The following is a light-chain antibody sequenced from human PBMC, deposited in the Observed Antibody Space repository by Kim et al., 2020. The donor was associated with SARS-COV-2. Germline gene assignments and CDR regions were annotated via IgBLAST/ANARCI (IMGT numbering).Light chain of an antibody. Sequence: EIVLTKSPGTLSLSPGERATLSCRASQSVSSSYLAWYQQKPGQAPRLLIYGASSRATGIPDRFSGSGSGTDFTLTISRLEPEDFAVYYCQQYGSSPPTFGQGTRLAIK. CDR2: GAS. CDR1: QSVSSSY. V-gene: IGKV3-20*01. J-gene: IGKJ5*01. CDR3: QQYGSSPPT.